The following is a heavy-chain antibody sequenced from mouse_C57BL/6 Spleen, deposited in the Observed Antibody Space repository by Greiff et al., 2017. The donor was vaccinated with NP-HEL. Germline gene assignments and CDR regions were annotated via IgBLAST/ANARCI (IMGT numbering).Heavy chain of an antibody. CDR3: ARGATYYGSSYADY. CDR1: GYTFTSYW. J-gene: IGHJ2*01. CDR2: IDPSDSYT. Sequence: QVQLQQPGAELVKPGASVKLSCKASGYTFTSYWMQWVKQRPGQGLEWIGEIDPSDSYTNYNQKFKGKATLTVDTSSSTAYMQLSSLTSEDSAVYYCARGATYYGSSYADYWGQGTTLTVSS. D-gene: IGHD1-1*01. V-gene: IGHV1-50*01.